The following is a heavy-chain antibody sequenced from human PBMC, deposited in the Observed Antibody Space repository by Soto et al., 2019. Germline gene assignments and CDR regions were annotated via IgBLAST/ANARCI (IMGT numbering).Heavy chain of an antibody. CDR2: IYYSGST. CDR1: GGSISSGGYY. V-gene: IGHV4-31*03. J-gene: IGHJ5*02. D-gene: IGHD6-13*01. CDR3: ARDLAAAADMNWFDP. Sequence: QVQLQESGPGLVKPSQTLSLTCTVSGGSISSGGYYWSWIRQHPGKGLEWIGYIYYSGSTYYNPSLQSRVTISVDTSKNQFSLKLSSVTAADTAVYYCARDLAAAADMNWFDPWGQGTLVTVSS.